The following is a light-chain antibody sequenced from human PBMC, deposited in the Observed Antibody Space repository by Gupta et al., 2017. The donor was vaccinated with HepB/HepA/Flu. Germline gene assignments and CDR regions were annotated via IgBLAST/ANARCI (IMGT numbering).Light chain of an antibody. CDR3: QQYHKWPLYT. V-gene: IGKV3-15*01. CDR2: AAS. J-gene: IGKJ2*01. Sequence: EIVMTQSPVTLSVSPGERATLSCRASESINNNLVWYQQKPGQAPRVLIYAASTRATGIPARLSGSGSGTEFTLTISSLQSDDFGIYYCQQYHKWPLYTFDQGTKVEI. CDR1: ESINNN.